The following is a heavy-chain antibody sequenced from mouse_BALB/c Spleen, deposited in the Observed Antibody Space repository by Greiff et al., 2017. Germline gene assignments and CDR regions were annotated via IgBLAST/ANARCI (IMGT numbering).Heavy chain of an antibody. D-gene: IGHD2-3*01. J-gene: IGHJ3*01. V-gene: IGHV1-80*01. CDR1: GYAFSSYW. CDR3: ARRGYDGYDGGFAY. Sequence: QVQLQQSGAELVRPGSSVKISCKASGYAFSSYWMNWVKQRPGQGLEWIGQIYPGDGDTNYNGKFKGKATLTADKSSSTAYMQLSSLTSEDSAVYFCARRGYDGYDGGFAYWGQGTLVTVSA. CDR2: IYPGDGDT.